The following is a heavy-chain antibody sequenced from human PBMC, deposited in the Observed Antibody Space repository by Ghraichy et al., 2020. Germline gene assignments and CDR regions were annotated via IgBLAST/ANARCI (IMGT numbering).Heavy chain of an antibody. Sequence: SETLSLTCAVSGGSISSNWWSWVRQPPGKGLEWIGEIHHSGSTNYNPSLKSRVTISLDKSKNQFSLKLSSVTAADTAVYYCAKGDFWTAHYFDYWGQGTLVTVSS. J-gene: IGHJ4*02. V-gene: IGHV4-4*02. CDR3: AKGDFWTAHYFDY. D-gene: IGHD3/OR15-3a*01. CDR2: IHHSGST. CDR1: GGSISSNW.